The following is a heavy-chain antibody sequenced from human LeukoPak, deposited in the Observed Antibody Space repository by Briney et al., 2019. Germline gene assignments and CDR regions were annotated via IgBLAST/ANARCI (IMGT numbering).Heavy chain of an antibody. J-gene: IGHJ4*02. CDR1: GLTVSSNH. V-gene: IGHV3-66*01. Sequence: GGSLRLSCAASGLTVSSNHMSWVRQAPGKGPEWVSVIYSGGSTYYADSVKGRFTISRDNSKNTLYLQMNSLRAEDTAVYYCARERVENQQLVGGNYWGQGTLVTVSS. CDR2: IYSGGST. D-gene: IGHD6-6*01. CDR3: ARERVENQQLVGGNY.